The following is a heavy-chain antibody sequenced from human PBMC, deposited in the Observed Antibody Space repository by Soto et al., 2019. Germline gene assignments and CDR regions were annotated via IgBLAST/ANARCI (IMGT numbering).Heavy chain of an antibody. D-gene: IGHD5-12*01. CDR1: GFTFSSYA. J-gene: IGHJ6*03. CDR3: AKASGYDLDYYYYMEV. CDR2: ISGSGGST. Sequence: GGSLRLSCAASGFTFSSYAMSWVRQAPGKGLEWVSAISGSGGSTYYADSVKGRFTISRDNSKNTLYLQMNSLRAEDTAVYYCAKASGYDLDYYYYMEVWGKGTTVTVSS. V-gene: IGHV3-23*01.